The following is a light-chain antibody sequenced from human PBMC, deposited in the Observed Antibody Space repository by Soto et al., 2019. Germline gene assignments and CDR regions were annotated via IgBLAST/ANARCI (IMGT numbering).Light chain of an antibody. CDR2: GAS. CDR1: QSVSSSY. V-gene: IGKV3-20*01. CDR3: QQYDSGTSGT. J-gene: IGKJ5*01. Sequence: ILLTQSPGTMSLSPGERATLSCWARQSVSSSYLAWYQQNPGQAPRLLIYGASIRATGIPDVFSGSGSGTDFTLTISRLEPDDVGVHYCQQYDSGTSGTFGQGTRLEI.